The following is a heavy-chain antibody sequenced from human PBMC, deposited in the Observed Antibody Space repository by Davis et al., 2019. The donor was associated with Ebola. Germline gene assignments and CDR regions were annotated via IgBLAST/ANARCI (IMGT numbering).Heavy chain of an antibody. CDR1: GFTFSSYG. CDR3: AKDSGGRSNGYYYYNGMDV. V-gene: IGHV3-30*18. CDR2: ISYDGSNK. Sequence: GGSLRLSCAASGFTFSSYGMHWVRQAPGKGLEWVAVISYDGSNKYYADSVKGRFTISRDNSKNTLYLQMNSLRAEDTAVYYCAKDSGGRSNGYYYYNGMDVWGQGTTVTVSS. D-gene: IGHD2-15*01. J-gene: IGHJ6*02.